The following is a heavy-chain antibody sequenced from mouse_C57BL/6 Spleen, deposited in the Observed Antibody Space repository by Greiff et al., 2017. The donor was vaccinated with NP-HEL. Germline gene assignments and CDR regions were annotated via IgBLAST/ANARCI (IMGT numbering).Heavy chain of an antibody. Sequence: VKLQESGAELMKPGASVKLSCKATGYTFTGYWIEWVKQRPGHGLEWIGEILPGSGSTNYNEKFKGKATFTADTSSNTAYMQLSSLTTEDSAIYYCARRVTTVVATEDYWGQGTTLTVSS. J-gene: IGHJ2*01. CDR3: ARRVTTVVATEDY. D-gene: IGHD1-1*01. CDR2: ILPGSGST. CDR1: GYTFTGYW. V-gene: IGHV1-9*01.